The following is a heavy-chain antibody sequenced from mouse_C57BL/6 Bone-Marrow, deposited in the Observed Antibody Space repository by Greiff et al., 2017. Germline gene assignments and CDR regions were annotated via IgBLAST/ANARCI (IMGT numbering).Heavy chain of an antibody. V-gene: IGHV5-6*01. CDR3: ARQRGCYGYDGGYYFDY. Sequence: EVKLQESGGDLVKPGGSLKLSCAASGFTFSSYGMSWVRQTPDKRLEWVATISSGGSYTYYPDSVKGRFTISRDNAKNTLYLQMSSLKSEDTAMYYCARQRGCYGYDGGYYFDYWGQGTTLTVSS. CDR2: ISSGGSYT. J-gene: IGHJ2*01. CDR1: GFTFSSYG. D-gene: IGHD2-2*01.